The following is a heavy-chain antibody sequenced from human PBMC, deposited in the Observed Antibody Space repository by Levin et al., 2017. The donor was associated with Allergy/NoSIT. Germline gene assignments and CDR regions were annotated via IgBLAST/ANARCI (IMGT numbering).Heavy chain of an antibody. V-gene: IGHV3-48*02. CDR3: ARGATVSTQKIFDY. D-gene: IGHD4-17*01. CDR1: GFTFSNYS. CDR2: ISYISSTI. J-gene: IGHJ4*02. Sequence: GGSLRLSCAASGFTFSNYSMNWVRQAPGKGLEWVSYISYISSTIYYADSVKGRFTISRDNAKNSLYLQMNSLRDEDTAVYYCARGATVSTQKIFDYWGQGTLVTVSS.